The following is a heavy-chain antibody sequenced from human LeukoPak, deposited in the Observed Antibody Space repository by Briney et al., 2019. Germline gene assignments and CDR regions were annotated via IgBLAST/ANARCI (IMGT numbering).Heavy chain of an antibody. CDR3: ARDTSGWYGASYYDSSGNRII. CDR1: GYTFTSYG. J-gene: IGHJ4*02. CDR2: ISAYNGNT. D-gene: IGHD3-22*01. V-gene: IGHV1-18*01. Sequence: ASVKVSCKASGYTFTSYGISWVRQAPGQGLEWMGWISAYNGNTNYAQKLQGRVTMTTDTSTSTAYMELRSLRSDDTAVYYCARDTSGWYGASYYDSSGNRIIWGQGTLVTVSS.